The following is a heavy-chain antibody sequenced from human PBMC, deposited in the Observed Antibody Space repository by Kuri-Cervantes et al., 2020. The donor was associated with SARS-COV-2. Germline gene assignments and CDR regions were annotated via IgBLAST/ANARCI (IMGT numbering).Heavy chain of an antibody. CDR3: ARGGFELRFLEWSIDAFDI. Sequence: GGSLRLSCAASGFTFSSYSMNWVRQAPGKGLEWVSYISSSSSTIYYADSVKGRFTISRDNSKNTLYLQMNSLRAEDTAVYYCARGGFELRFLEWSIDAFDIWGQGTMVTVSS. J-gene: IGHJ3*02. D-gene: IGHD3-3*01. CDR1: GFTFSSYS. CDR2: ISSSSSTI. V-gene: IGHV3-48*01.